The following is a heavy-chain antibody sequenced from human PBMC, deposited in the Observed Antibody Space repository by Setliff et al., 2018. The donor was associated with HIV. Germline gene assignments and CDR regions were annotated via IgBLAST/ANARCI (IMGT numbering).Heavy chain of an antibody. D-gene: IGHD3-16*01. CDR1: DDPISSYY. Sequence: PSETLSLTCYVTDDPISSYYWSWVRQPAGKGLEWIGRLYVSGDTNYNPSLKSRVTMPVDTSKNQFSLKLSSVTAADTAVYYCARGSFGDYEGSAEYLQHWGQGTLVTVSS. CDR2: LYVSGDT. V-gene: IGHV4-4*07. CDR3: ARGSFGDYEGSAEYLQH. J-gene: IGHJ1*01.